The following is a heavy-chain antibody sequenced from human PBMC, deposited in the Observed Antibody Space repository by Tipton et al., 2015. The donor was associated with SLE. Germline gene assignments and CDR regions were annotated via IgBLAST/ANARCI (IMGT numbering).Heavy chain of an antibody. CDR2: IYYSGST. CDR3: ASRIAARSWFDP. J-gene: IGHJ5*02. D-gene: IGHD6-6*01. CDR1: GFTFSDYY. V-gene: IGHV4-59*01. Sequence: LRLSCAASGFTFSDYYWSWIRQPPGKGLEWIGYIYYSGSTNYNPSLKSRVTISVDTSKNQFSLKLSSVTAADTAVYYCASRIAARSWFDPWGQGTLDTVS.